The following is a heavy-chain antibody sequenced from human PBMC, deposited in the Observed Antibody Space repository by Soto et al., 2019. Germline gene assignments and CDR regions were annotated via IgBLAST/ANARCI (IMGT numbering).Heavy chain of an antibody. CDR2: IDGDGSST. Sequence: PGGSLRLSCAASGFTFGSYWMNWVRQAPGKGLVWVSRIDGDGSSTTYADSVKGRFTTSRDNAKNTLYLRMSSLRVEDTAVYYCARGRPYGMDVWGQGTTVTVSS. CDR1: GFTFGSYW. J-gene: IGHJ6*02. V-gene: IGHV3-74*01. CDR3: ARGRPYGMDV.